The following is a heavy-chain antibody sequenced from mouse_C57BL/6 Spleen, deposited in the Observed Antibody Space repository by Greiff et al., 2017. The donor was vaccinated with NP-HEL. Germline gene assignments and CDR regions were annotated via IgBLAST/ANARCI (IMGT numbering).Heavy chain of an antibody. D-gene: IGHD4-1*01. CDR1: GFTFSDFY. CDR3: ARDADWDRAMDY. CDR2: SRNKANDYTT. V-gene: IGHV7-1*01. J-gene: IGHJ4*01. Sequence: EVQLVESGGGLVQSGRSLRLSCATSGFTFSDFYMEWVRQAPGKGLEWIAASRNKANDYTTEYSASVKGRFIVSRDTSQSILYLQMNALRAEDTAIYYCARDADWDRAMDYWGQGTSVTVSS.